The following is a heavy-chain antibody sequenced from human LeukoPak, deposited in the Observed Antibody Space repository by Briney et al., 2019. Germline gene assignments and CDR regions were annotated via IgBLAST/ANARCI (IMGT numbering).Heavy chain of an antibody. CDR1: GYTFTGYY. V-gene: IGHV1-2*02. D-gene: IGHD6-19*01. CDR3: ARDRRLVEDFDY. J-gene: IGHJ4*02. CDR2: INPNSGGT. Sequence: ASVKVSCKASGYTFTGYYMHWVRQPPGQGLEWMGWINPNSGGTNYAQKFQGRVTMTRDTSISTAYMELSSLRSDDTAVYYCARDRRLVEDFDYWGQGTLVTVSS.